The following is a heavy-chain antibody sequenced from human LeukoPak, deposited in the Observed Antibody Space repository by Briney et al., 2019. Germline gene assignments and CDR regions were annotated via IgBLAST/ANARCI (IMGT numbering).Heavy chain of an antibody. Sequence: GALVKVSCKASGYTFTSHGISWVRQAPGQGLEWMGWINTYIGNTNYAQKFQGRVTVTTDTSTSTAYMELRSLRSDDTAVYYCARVPILPYYYDSSGYYLGEDYWGQGTLVTVSS. CDR3: ARVPILPYYYDSSGYYLGEDY. J-gene: IGHJ4*02. D-gene: IGHD3-22*01. V-gene: IGHV1-18*01. CDR1: GYTFTSHG. CDR2: INTYIGNT.